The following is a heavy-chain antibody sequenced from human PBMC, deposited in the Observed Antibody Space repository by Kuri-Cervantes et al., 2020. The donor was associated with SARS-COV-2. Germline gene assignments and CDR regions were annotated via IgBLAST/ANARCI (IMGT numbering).Heavy chain of an antibody. V-gene: IGHV4-39*01. CDR2: IYYTGNT. CDR3: ARTYDTVTGDAFDI. J-gene: IGHJ3*02. D-gene: IGHD4-11*01. CDR1: RGSISSSSYS. Sequence: ESLKISCAVPRGSISSSSYSWGWSRQPPGKGLEWIGSIYYTGNTYYNPSPNSRVTMSVDTSKNQFSLKLSSVTAADTAVYYCARTYDTVTGDAFDIWGQGTMVTVSS.